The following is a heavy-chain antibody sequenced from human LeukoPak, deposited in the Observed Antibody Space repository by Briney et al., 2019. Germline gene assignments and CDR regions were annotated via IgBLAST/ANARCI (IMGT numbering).Heavy chain of an antibody. V-gene: IGHV3-23*01. J-gene: IGHJ4*02. CDR2: ISGTSHST. CDR1: GFTFSNYA. CDR3: GKRLLGVACYPCFLVS. D-gene: IGHD2-15*01. Sequence: HTGGSLRLSCVASGFTFSNYAMTWVRQAPGKGLEWVSSISGTSHSTYHADSVKGRFTVSRDNSKSMLFLQMNSLTVADTAVYFCGKRLLGVACYPCFLVSGGGGTRVTVPS.